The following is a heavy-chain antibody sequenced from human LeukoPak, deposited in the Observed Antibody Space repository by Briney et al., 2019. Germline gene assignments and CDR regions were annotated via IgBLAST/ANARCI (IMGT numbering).Heavy chain of an antibody. CDR1: GFTVSGTH. D-gene: IGHD3-16*01. Sequence: GGSLRLSCAASGFTVSGTHMSWVRQAPGKGLEWVSAMYTGGTTYYADSVMGRFTLSRDNSRNTVFLHMNSLRVNDTAVYYCAKDEATSGGGLASWGQGTLVTVSP. CDR2: MYTGGTT. CDR3: AKDEATSGGGLAS. J-gene: IGHJ4*02. V-gene: IGHV3-53*01.